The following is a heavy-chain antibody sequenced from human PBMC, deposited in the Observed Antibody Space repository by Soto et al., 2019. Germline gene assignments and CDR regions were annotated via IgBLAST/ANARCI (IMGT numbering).Heavy chain of an antibody. CDR2: ISGSGGST. J-gene: IGHJ3*02. Sequence: EVQLLESGGGLVQPGGSLRLSCAASGFTFSSYAMSWVRQAPGKGLEWVSAISGSGGSTYYADSVKGRFTISRDNSKNTLYRQMNRLRAEDTAIYYCYIVVVTAAMDRDAFNIWGQGTMVTVSS. V-gene: IGHV3-23*01. CDR1: GFTFSSYA. D-gene: IGHD2-2*01. CDR3: YIVVVTAAMDRDAFNI.